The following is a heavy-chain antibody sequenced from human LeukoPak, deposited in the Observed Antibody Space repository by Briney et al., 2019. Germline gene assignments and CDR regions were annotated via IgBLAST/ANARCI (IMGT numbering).Heavy chain of an antibody. CDR2: ISAYNGNT. Sequence: RASVKVSCKASGYTFTNYGITWVRQAPGQGLEWMGWISAYNGNTNYAQKLQGRVTMTTDTSTSTAYMELRSLRSDDTAVYYCARQYQLLYPTDDAFDIWGQGTMVTVSS. CDR3: ARQYQLLYPTDDAFDI. V-gene: IGHV1-18*01. D-gene: IGHD2-2*02. J-gene: IGHJ3*02. CDR1: GYTFTNYG.